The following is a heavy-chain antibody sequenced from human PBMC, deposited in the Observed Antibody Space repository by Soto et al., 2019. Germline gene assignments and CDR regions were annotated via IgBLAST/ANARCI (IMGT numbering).Heavy chain of an antibody. V-gene: IGHV4-31*03. CDR2: IYYSGST. J-gene: IGHJ4*02. D-gene: IGHD1-20*01. CDR1: GGSISSGGYY. Sequence: SETLSLTCTVSGGSISSGGYYWSWIRQHPGKGLEWIGYIYYSGSTYYNPSLKSRVTISVDTSKNRFSLKLSSVTAADTAVYYCARVVINWNGYYFDYWGQGTLVTVSS. CDR3: ARVVINWNGYYFDY.